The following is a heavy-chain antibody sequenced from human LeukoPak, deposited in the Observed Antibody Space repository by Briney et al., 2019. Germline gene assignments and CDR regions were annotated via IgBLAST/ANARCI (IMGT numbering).Heavy chain of an antibody. Sequence: SETLSLTCTVSGGSISSYYWSWLRQSPGKGLEWIGYVYYSGSANYNPSLKSRVTMSVDTSKNQFSLKLSSVTAADTAMYYCASGMSSWYPTLFVYWGQGTLVTVSS. J-gene: IGHJ4*02. D-gene: IGHD6-13*01. CDR3: ASGMSSWYPTLFVY. CDR1: GGSISSYY. CDR2: VYYSGSA. V-gene: IGHV4-59*01.